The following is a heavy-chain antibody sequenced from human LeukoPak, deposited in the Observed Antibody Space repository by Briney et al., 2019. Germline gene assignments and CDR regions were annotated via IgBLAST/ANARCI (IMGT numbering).Heavy chain of an antibody. Sequence: PGGSLRLSCTVSGTSFSSCYWSWIRQPPEKGLEWIGYMYYSGSTNYIPSLKSRVTISVDTSKNQFSLKLSSVTAADTAVYYCARGDFWSGYYYYYYMDVWGKGTTVTVSS. V-gene: IGHV4-59*01. J-gene: IGHJ6*03. CDR1: GTSFSSCY. CDR3: ARGDFWSGYYYYYYMDV. D-gene: IGHD3-3*01. CDR2: MYYSGST.